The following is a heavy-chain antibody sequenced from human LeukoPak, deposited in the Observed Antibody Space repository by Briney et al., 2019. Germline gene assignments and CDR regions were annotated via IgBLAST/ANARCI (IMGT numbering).Heavy chain of an antibody. J-gene: IGHJ4*02. D-gene: IGHD3-22*01. V-gene: IGHV1-8*01. CDR3: ARDLPKYYYDSSVYFDY. Sequence: ASVKVSCKASGYTFPNYEINWVRQATGQGLEWMGWMNPDSGDTAYAQKFQGRITMTRSTSISTAFLELSSLRSEDTAVYYCARDLPKYYYDSSVYFDYWGQGTLVTVSS. CDR2: MNPDSGDT. CDR1: GYTFPNYE.